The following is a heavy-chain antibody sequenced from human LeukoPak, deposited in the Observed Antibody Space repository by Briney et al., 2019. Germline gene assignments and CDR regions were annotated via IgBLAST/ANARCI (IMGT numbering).Heavy chain of an antibody. J-gene: IGHJ6*02. Sequence: ASVKVSCKASGYTFTSYDINWVRQATGQGLEWMGWMNPNSGNTGYAQKFQGRVTMTRNTSISTAYMELSSLRSEDTAVYYCARHLPYSSSWCIGYYYYGMDVWGQGTTVTVSS. V-gene: IGHV1-8*01. CDR3: ARHLPYSSSWCIGYYYYGMDV. D-gene: IGHD6-13*01. CDR2: MNPNSGNT. CDR1: GYTFTSYD.